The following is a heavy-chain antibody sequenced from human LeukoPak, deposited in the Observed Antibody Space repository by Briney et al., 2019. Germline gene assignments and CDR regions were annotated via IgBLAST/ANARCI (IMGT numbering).Heavy chain of an antibody. J-gene: IGHJ3*02. D-gene: IGHD2-2*02. CDR3: ARQRDIVVVPAAISAAFDI. CDR2: IYPGDSDT. V-gene: IGHV5-51*01. Sequence: TGESLKISCQGSGYSFTSYWIGWVRQMPGKGLEWMGIIYPGDSDTRYSPSFQGQVTISADKSISTAYLQWSSLKASDTAMYYCARQRDIVVVPAAISAAFDIWGQGTMVTVSS. CDR1: GYSFTSYW.